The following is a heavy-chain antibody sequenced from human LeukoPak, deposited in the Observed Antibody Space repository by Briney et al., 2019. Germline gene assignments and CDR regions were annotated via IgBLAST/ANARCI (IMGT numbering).Heavy chain of an antibody. CDR3: ARGSGWFPFDY. V-gene: IGHV3-33*01. D-gene: IGHD6-19*01. CDR2: IWYDGSNK. CDR1: GFTFSSYG. J-gene: IGHJ4*02. Sequence: GGSLRLSCAASGFTFSSYGMHWVRQAPGRGLEWVAVIWYDGSNKYYADSVKGRFTISRDNSKNTLYLQMNSLRAEDTAVYYCARGSGWFPFDYWGQGTLVTVSS.